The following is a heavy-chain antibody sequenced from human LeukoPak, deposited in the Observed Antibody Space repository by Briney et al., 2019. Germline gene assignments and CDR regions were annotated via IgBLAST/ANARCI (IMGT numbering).Heavy chain of an antibody. CDR2: IFHSGTS. CDR3: ARQLGYCSSTSCYADKVDY. J-gene: IGHJ4*02. CDR1: GGSISAYY. D-gene: IGHD2-2*01. V-gene: IGHV4-59*08. Sequence: PSETLSLTCTVSGGSISAYYWSWIRQPPGKGLEWIGYIFHSGTSSFNPSLKSRVTVSVDTSKNQCSLNVRSVTAADTAVYYCARQLGYCSSTSCYADKVDYWGQGTLVTVSS.